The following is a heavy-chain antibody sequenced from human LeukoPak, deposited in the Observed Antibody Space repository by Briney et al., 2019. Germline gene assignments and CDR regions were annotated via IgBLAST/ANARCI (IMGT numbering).Heavy chain of an antibody. D-gene: IGHD6-19*01. CDR2: VSYDRTNK. V-gene: IGHV3-30*18. J-gene: IGHJ4*02. CDR3: AKASNDYSGGWFDSLDY. CDR1: GFTFSTYV. Sequence: GGSLRLSCAASGFTFSTYVMHWVRQAPGKGLEWVAVVSYDRTNKYYADSVKGRFILSRDNSKNTLYLQMNSLRAEDTAVYYCAKASNDYSGGWFDSLDYWGQGTLVTVSS.